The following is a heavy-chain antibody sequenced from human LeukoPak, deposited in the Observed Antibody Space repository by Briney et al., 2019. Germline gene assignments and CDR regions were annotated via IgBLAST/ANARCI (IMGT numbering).Heavy chain of an antibody. V-gene: IGHV3-30-3*01. CDR2: ISYDGSNK. D-gene: IGHD6-13*01. Sequence: GRSLRLSCAASGFTFSSYAMHWVRQAPGKGLEWVAVISYDGSNKYYADSVKGRFTISRDNSKNTLYLQMNSLRAEDTAVYYCARTNRIAAAGKIDYWGQGTLVTVSS. CDR1: GFTFSSYA. J-gene: IGHJ4*02. CDR3: ARTNRIAAAGKIDY.